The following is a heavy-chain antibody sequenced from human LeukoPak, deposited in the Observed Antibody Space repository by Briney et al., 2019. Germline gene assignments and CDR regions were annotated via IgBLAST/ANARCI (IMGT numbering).Heavy chain of an antibody. V-gene: IGHV1-18*01. D-gene: IGHD6-13*01. CDR2: ISAYNGNT. J-gene: IGHJ4*02. CDR3: ARAPSSSSLVLEGEDY. CDR1: GYTFTSCG. Sequence: GASVKVSCKASGYTFTSCGISWVRQAPGQGLEWMGWISAYNGNTNYAQKLQGRVTMTTDTSTSTAYMELRSLRSDDTAVYYCARAPSSSSLVLEGEDYWGQGTLVTVSS.